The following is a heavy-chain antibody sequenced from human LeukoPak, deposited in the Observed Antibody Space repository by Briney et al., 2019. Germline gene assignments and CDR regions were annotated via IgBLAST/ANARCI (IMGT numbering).Heavy chain of an antibody. CDR3: AKEIWPTVTIPGWTYFDY. Sequence: GGSLRLSCAASRFTFRSYGMHWVRQAPGKGREWVAFIRYDGSSKYYADSVKGRFTISRDNFKNTLYLQMNSLRAEDTAVYYCAKEIWPTVTIPGWTYFDYWGQGTRVTVSS. CDR1: RFTFRSYG. CDR2: IRYDGSSK. J-gene: IGHJ4*02. D-gene: IGHD4-17*01. V-gene: IGHV3-30*02.